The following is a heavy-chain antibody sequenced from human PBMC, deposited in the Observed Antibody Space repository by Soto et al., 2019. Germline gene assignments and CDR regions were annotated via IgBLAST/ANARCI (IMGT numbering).Heavy chain of an antibody. CDR2: IYYSGST. V-gene: IGHV4-39*02. Sequence: QLQLQESGPGLVKPSETLSLTCTVSGGSISSSSYYWGWIRQPPGKGLEWIGSIYYSGSTYYNPSLKSRVTISVDTSKNQFSLKLSSVTAADTAVYYCARDLGSGWYYYGMDVWGQGTTVTVSS. D-gene: IGHD6-19*01. CDR1: GGSISSSSYY. CDR3: ARDLGSGWYYYGMDV. J-gene: IGHJ6*02.